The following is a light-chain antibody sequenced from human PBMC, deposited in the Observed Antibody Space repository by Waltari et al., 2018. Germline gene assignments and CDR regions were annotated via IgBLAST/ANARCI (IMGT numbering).Light chain of an antibody. V-gene: IGLV2-14*01. CDR2: DVS. CDR1: SRDVGGYNY. J-gene: IGLJ3*02. Sequence: QSALTQPASVSGSPGQSITISCTGTSRDVGGYNYVSWYQQHPGKAPKLLIFDVSNLPSGVSNRFSGSKSGNTASLTISGLQAEDESDYYCCSFTSRSTWVFGGGTKVTVL. CDR3: CSFTSRSTWV.